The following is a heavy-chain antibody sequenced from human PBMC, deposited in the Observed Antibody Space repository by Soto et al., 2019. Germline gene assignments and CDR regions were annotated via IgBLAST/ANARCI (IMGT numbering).Heavy chain of an antibody. Sequence: QVQLVESGGGVVQPGRSLRLSCAASGFTFSSYGMHWVRQAPGKGLEWVAVIWYDGSNKYYADSVKGRFTISRDNSKNTLYLQMNSLRAEDTAVYYCARVGDSGDSDYYYYGMDVWGQGTTVTVSS. J-gene: IGHJ6*02. V-gene: IGHV3-33*01. CDR3: ARVGDSGDSDYYYYGMDV. CDR1: GFTFSSYG. D-gene: IGHD4-17*01. CDR2: IWYDGSNK.